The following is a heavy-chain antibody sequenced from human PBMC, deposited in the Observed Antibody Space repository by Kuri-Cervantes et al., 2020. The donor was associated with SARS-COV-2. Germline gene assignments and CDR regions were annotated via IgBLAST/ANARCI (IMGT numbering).Heavy chain of an antibody. CDR3: AREDCSSTSCYKDNWFDP. D-gene: IGHD2-2*02. V-gene: IGHV1-69*04. J-gene: IGHJ5*02. Sequence: SVKVSCKASGGTFSSYDFIWVRQAPGQGLEWMGRIIPILGIANYAQQFQGRVTITADKSTSKAFMELSSLRSADTAVYYCAREDCSSTSCYKDNWFDPWGQGTLVTVSS. CDR2: IIPILGIA. CDR1: GGTFSSYD.